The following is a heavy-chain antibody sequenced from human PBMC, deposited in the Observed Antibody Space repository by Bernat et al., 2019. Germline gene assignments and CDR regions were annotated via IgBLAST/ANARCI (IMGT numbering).Heavy chain of an antibody. J-gene: IGHJ6*02. V-gene: IGHV3-30-3*01. CDR1: GFTFSSYA. D-gene: IGHD6-13*01. CDR2: ISYDGSNK. Sequence: QVQLVESRGGVVQPGRSLRLSCAASGFTFSSYAMHWVRQAPGKGLQWVAVISYDGSNKYYADSVKGRFTISRANTKNTLYLQKNSLSAEDTAVYYCARERQQLVHPSDYYDYGMDVWGQGTTVTVSS. CDR3: ARERQQLVHPSDYYDYGMDV.